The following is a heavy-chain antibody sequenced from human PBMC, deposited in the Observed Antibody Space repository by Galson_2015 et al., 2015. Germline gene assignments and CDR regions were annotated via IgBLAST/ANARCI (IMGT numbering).Heavy chain of an antibody. V-gene: IGHV1-69*13. D-gene: IGHD3-22*01. CDR3: ARSLSCHSYDISGSYVFDL. J-gene: IGHJ2*01. CDR2: IIPIFGTA. CDR1: GGTFSSYA. Sequence: SVKVSCKASGGTFSSYAISWVRQAPGQGLEWMGGIIPIFGTANYAQKFQGRVTITADESTSTAYMDLSSLRSEDTAVYYCARSLSCHSYDISGSYVFDLWGRGTLVTVSS.